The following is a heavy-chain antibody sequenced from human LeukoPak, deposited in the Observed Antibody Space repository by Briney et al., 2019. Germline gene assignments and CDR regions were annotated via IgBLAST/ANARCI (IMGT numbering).Heavy chain of an antibody. V-gene: IGHV3-66*01. CDR3: PGDRFWRFED. Sequence: PGGSLRLSCAASGFTVRSNYMSWVRQAPGKGLEWVSVIYTGGSTYYADSVKGRFTISRDISKNTLYLQMNSLRVDDTAVYYCPGDRFWRFEDWGQETLVTVSS. CDR2: IYTGGST. J-gene: IGHJ4*02. D-gene: IGHD3-3*01. CDR1: GFTVRSNY.